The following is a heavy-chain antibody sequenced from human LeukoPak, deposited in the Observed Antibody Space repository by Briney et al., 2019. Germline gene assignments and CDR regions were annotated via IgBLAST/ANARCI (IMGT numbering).Heavy chain of an antibody. V-gene: IGHV3-48*02. D-gene: IGHD6-19*01. CDR2: SNAAGSPV. CDR3: ARDRSLSVAGTFDF. CDR1: GFTFSNYR. Sequence: GGSLRLTCTGSGFTFSNYRMTWVRQAPGKGLEWISYSNAAGSPVSYAESVQGRFTISRDNAKNSLYLEMNSLRDDDTAVYYCARDRSLSVAGTFDFWGQGSLVTVSS. J-gene: IGHJ4*02.